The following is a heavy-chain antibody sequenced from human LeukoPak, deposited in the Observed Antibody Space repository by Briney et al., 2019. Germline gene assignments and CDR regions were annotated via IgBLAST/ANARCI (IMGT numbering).Heavy chain of an antibody. Sequence: GGSLRLSCAASGFTFSSYSMNWVRQAPGKGREWVSYISSSSSTIYYADSVRGRFTISRDNAKNSLYLQMNSLRAEDTAVYYCARDQYSSSWKSDWYFDLWGRGTLVTVSS. CDR1: GFTFSSYS. V-gene: IGHV3-48*04. D-gene: IGHD6-13*01. J-gene: IGHJ2*01. CDR2: ISSSSSTI. CDR3: ARDQYSSSWKSDWYFDL.